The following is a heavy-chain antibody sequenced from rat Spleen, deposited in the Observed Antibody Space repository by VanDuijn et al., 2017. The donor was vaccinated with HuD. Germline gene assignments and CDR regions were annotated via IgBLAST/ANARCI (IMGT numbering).Heavy chain of an antibody. CDR3: AASRFAY. J-gene: IGHJ3*01. CDR2: ISSGGGGT. Sequence: EVQLVESGGGLVQPGRSLKLSCAASGFTFSDYNMAWVRQSPQKGLEWVASISSGGGGTYYSDSVKGRFTISRDNSKNTLYLEMNSLRSEDTAMYYCAASRFAYWGQGNLVTVSP. V-gene: IGHV5-7*01. D-gene: IGHD3-1*01. CDR1: GFTFSDYN.